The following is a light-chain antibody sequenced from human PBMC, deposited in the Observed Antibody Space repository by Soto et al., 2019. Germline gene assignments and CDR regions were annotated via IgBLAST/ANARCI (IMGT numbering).Light chain of an antibody. V-gene: IGKV3-20*01. CDR2: AAF. J-gene: IGKJ1*01. Sequence: ETVLTQSPGTLSLSPGERATLSCRASQSIYNNYLAWYQHRPGQAPRVLIHAAFSRATGIPDRFSGSASGTDFTLTISRLEPEDVAVYYCHQYGNSPWALGQGTKVDIK. CDR3: HQYGNSPWA. CDR1: QSIYNNY.